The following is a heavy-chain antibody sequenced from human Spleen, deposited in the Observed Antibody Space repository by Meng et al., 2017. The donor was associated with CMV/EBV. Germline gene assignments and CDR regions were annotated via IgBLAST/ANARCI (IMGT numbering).Heavy chain of an antibody. CDR2: IYGNGDK. Sequence: SGPTLVKHTQTLTLTCTLSAPSFTTAREGVGWIRQPPGTALEWLAFIYGNGDKHYSPSLRGRLTVSKDTSNRQVVLVMTNMDPVDTGTYYCAHTGIVGATELDYWGQGTRVTVSS. J-gene: IGHJ4*02. CDR3: AHTGIVGATELDY. CDR1: APSFTTAREG. V-gene: IGHV2-5*01. D-gene: IGHD1-26*01.